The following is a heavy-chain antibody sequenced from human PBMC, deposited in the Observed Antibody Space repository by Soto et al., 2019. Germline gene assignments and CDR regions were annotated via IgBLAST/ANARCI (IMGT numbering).Heavy chain of an antibody. V-gene: IGHV4-34*01. D-gene: IGHD2-15*01. CDR1: GGSFSGYY. CDR3: ARHMTYCSGGSCYSVYYYGMDV. Sequence: SETLSLTCAVYGGSFSGYYWSWIRQPPGKGLEWIGEINHSGSTYYNPSLKSRVTISVDTSKNQFSLKLSSVTAADTAVYYCARHMTYCSGGSCYSVYYYGMDVWGQGTTVTVSS. J-gene: IGHJ6*02. CDR2: INHSGST.